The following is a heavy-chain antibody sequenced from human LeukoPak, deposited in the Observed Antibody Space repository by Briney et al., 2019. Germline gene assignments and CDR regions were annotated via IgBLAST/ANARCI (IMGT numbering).Heavy chain of an antibody. D-gene: IGHD3-22*01. J-gene: IGHJ4*02. CDR2: IGGSGGST. Sequence: GGSLRLSCAASGFTFSSYAMSWVRQAPGKGLEWVSAIGGSGGSTYYADSVKGRFTISRDNSKNTLYLQMNSLRAEDTAVYYCAKVPGYYDSSGYYRSSDYWGQGTLVTVSS. CDR3: AKVPGYYDSSGYYRSSDY. V-gene: IGHV3-23*01. CDR1: GFTFSSYA.